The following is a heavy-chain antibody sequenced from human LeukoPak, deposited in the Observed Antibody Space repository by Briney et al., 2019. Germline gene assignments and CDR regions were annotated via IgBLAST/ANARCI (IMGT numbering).Heavy chain of an antibody. CDR2: INHSGST. CDR1: GGSFSGYY. D-gene: IGHD3-3*01. CDR3: ARLILYDFWSGYPNWFDP. V-gene: IGHV4-34*01. Sequence: SEALSLTCAVYGGSFSGYYWSWIRQPPGKGLEWIGEINHSGSTNYNPSLKSRVTISVDTSKNQFSLKLSSVTAADTAVYYCARLILYDFWSGYPNWFDPWGQGTLVTVSS. J-gene: IGHJ5*02.